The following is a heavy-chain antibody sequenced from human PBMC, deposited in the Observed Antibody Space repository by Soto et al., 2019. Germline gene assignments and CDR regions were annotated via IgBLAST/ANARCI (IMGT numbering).Heavy chain of an antibody. CDR1: GLQFCTNS. J-gene: IGHJ4*02. D-gene: IGHD3-10*01. CDR3: AREKWFGEAGFDS. V-gene: IGHV3-21*01. Sequence: EGSLRLSCAASGLQFCTNSMGNFRQAPGKGLEWVSSISSGSGNVYYGDSAKGRIPISRDNAKNSQFLQMDRLRVEDTAVYFCAREKWFGEAGFDSWGTGTLVTVSS. CDR2: ISSGSGNV.